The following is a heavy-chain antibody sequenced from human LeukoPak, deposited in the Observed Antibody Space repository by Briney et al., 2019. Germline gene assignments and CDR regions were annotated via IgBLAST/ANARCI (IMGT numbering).Heavy chain of an antibody. CDR3: ARRGYDSSGYYHNY. CDR2: IYYSGST. D-gene: IGHD3-22*01. CDR1: GGSISSSSYY. V-gene: IGHV4-39*01. Sequence: SETLSLTCTVSGGSISSSSYYWGWIRQPPGKGLERIGSIYYSGSTYYNPSLKSRVTISVDTSKNQFSLKLSSVTAADTAVYYCARRGYDSSGYYHNYWGQGTLVTVSS. J-gene: IGHJ4*02.